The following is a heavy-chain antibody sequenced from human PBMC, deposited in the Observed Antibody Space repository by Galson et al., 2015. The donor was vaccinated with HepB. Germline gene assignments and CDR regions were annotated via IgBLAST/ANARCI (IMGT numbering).Heavy chain of an antibody. CDR2: INSDGSGK. CDR1: GFSFSIYW. CDR3: ARDSVGSWFYSFDI. J-gene: IGHJ3*02. D-gene: IGHD5/OR15-5a*01. Sequence: SLRLSCAASGFSFSIYWMHWVRQVPGKGLVWVSRINSDGSGKTYADSVKGRFTISRDNAKNTVYLQMNSLRAEDTAVYYCARDSVGSWFYSFDIWGQGTTVTVAS. V-gene: IGHV3-74*01.